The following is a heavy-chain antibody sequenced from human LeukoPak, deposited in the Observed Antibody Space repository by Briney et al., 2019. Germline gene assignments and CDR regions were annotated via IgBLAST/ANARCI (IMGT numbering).Heavy chain of an antibody. CDR1: EFTISTYG. V-gene: IGHV3-23*01. CDR3: VRDQGGPVVVVTFDY. Sequence: GGCLRLSCAASEFTISTYGMSWVRQAPGKGLEWVSSISGSGGSTQYADSVQGRFAISRDNSKNTLYLQMNSLRAEDTAVYYCVRDQGGPVVVVTFDYWGQGTLVTVSS. CDR2: ISGSGGST. D-gene: IGHD2-15*01. J-gene: IGHJ4*02.